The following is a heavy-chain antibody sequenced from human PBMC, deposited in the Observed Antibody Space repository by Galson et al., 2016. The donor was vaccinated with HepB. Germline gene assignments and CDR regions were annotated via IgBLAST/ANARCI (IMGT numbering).Heavy chain of an antibody. D-gene: IGHD2-8*02. CDR2: IWYDGSNK. CDR1: GFTFSTYC. V-gene: IGHV3-33*01. J-gene: IGHJ6*02. CDR3: ARSGGSLGMDV. Sequence: SLRLSCAASGFTFSTYCMHWVRQAPGKGLEWVALIWYDGSNKHYADSVKGRFTISRDNSKNTLYLQMNSLTAEDTAVYYCARSGGSLGMDVWGQGTTVTVSS.